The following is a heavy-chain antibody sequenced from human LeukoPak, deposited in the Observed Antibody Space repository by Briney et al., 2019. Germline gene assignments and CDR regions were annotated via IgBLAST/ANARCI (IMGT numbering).Heavy chain of an antibody. CDR1: DYSISSGYY. CDR3: ARQVGVPSAIGYFDS. CDR2: ISHGGST. V-gene: IGHV4-38-2*01. J-gene: IGHJ4*02. D-gene: IGHD2-21*02. Sequence: PSETLSLTCAVSDYSISSGYYWGWIRQPPGKGLEWVGSISHGGSTHYNASLKSRVTISIETSKSQFSLQLSSVTAADTAVYYCARQVGVPSAIGYFDSWGQGTLVTVSS.